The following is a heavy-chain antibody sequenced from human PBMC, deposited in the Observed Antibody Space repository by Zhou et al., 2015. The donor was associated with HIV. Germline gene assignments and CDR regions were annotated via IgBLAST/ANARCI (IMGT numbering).Heavy chain of an antibody. CDR2: IIPIFGTA. V-gene: IGHV1-69*01. Sequence: QVQLVQSGAEVKKPGSSVKVSCKASGGTFSSYAISWVRQAPGQGLEWMGGIIPIFGTANYAQKFQGRVTITADESTSTAYMELSSLRSEDTAVYYCARMGTYYYDTNRVAFDIWGQGTMVTVSS. CDR3: ARMGTYYYDTNRVAFDI. CDR1: GGTFSSYA. J-gene: IGHJ3*02. D-gene: IGHD3-22*01.